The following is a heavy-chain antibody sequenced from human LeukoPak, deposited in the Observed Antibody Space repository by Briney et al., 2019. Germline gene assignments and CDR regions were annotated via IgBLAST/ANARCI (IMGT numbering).Heavy chain of an antibody. Sequence: GGSLRLSCAASRLIFSSYAVSWVRQAPGKGLEWVSAISSSGGSTYYADSVKGRFTISRDNSKNTLYLQMNSLRAEDTAVYYCAKDRPVLRFLEWLSPYYFDYWGQGTLVTVSS. D-gene: IGHD3-3*01. CDR3: AKDRPVLRFLEWLSPYYFDY. CDR2: ISSSGGST. J-gene: IGHJ4*02. CDR1: RLIFSSYA. V-gene: IGHV3-23*01.